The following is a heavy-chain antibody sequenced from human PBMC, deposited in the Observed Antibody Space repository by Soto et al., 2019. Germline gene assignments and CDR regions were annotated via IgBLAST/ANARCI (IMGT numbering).Heavy chain of an antibody. J-gene: IGHJ4*02. Sequence: GGSLRLSCSASGFTFSSYAIHWVRRAPGKGLEYVSAISTNGDKTYYADSVKGRFTISRDNSKNTLYLQMSSLRAEDTAVYYCVKPPGYYYDGRPYFSVWGQGTLVTVSS. V-gene: IGHV3-64D*06. CDR1: GFTFSSYA. CDR3: VKPPGYYYDGRPYFSV. D-gene: IGHD3-22*01. CDR2: ISTNGDKT.